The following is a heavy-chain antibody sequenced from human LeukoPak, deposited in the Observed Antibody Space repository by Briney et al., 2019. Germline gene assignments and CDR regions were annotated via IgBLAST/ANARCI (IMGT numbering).Heavy chain of an antibody. CDR1: GGSISSYY. CDR2: IYYSGST. V-gene: IGHV4-59*01. Sequence: SETLSLTCTVSGGSISSYYWSWIRQPPGKGLEWIGYIYYSGSTNYNPSLKSRVTISVDTSKNQFPLKLSSVTAADTAVYYCARNYYDSSGYWGYGMDVWGQGTTVTVSS. J-gene: IGHJ6*02. D-gene: IGHD3-22*01. CDR3: ARNYYDSSGYWGYGMDV.